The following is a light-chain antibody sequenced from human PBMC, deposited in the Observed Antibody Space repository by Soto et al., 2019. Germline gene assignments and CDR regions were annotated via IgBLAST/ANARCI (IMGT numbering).Light chain of an antibody. Sequence: EIEVTLSTSAECLSAEESATRWCRASQSVNENLFWYQQKSGQPPRLLIYDAFTRATGIPDRFSGSRSGTDFTLTIGRLEPEHSAVYYYQQYGTSPGRFGQGTKVDIK. V-gene: IGKV3-20*01. J-gene: IGKJ1*01. CDR1: QSVNEN. CDR2: DAF. CDR3: QQYGTSPGR.